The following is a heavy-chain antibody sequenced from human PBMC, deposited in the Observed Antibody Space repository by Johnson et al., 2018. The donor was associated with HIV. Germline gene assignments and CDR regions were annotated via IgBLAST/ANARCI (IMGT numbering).Heavy chain of an antibody. CDR3: AKDLLGGNKGFDAFDI. D-gene: IGHD4-23*01. CDR1: GFTFDDYA. V-gene: IGHV3-9*01. Sequence: VQLVESGGGLVQPGRSLRLSCAASGFTFDDYAMHWVRQAPGKGLEWVSGISWNSNSIGYADSLKGRFTISRDNAKNSLYLQMNSLRAEDTALYYCAKDLLGGNKGFDAFDIGGQGTMVTVSS. CDR2: ISWNSNSI. J-gene: IGHJ3*02.